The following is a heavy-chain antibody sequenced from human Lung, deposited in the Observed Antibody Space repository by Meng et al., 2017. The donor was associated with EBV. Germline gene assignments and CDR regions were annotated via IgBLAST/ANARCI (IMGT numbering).Heavy chain of an antibody. CDR1: GGSFSGYY. CDR3: ARGGTSSAPFDY. CDR2: INHSGIT. D-gene: IGHD2-2*01. V-gene: IGHV4-34*01. Sequence: VHHKPLGAGLLKHSETLSLTWPVYGGSFSGYYWSWIRQPPGKGLEWIGEINHSGITNYNPSLKSRVTISVDTSKNQFSLSLNSVTAADTAVYYCARGGTSSAPFDYWGQETLVTVSS. J-gene: IGHJ4*02.